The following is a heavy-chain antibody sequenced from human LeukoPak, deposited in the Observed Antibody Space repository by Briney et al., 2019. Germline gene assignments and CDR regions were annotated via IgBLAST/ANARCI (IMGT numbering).Heavy chain of an antibody. V-gene: IGHV1-69*13. J-gene: IGHJ4*02. CDR1: GYTFTGYY. Sequence: SVKVSCKVSGYTFTGYYMHWVRQAPGQGLEWMGGIIPIFGTANYAQKFQGRVTITADESTSTAYMELSSLRSEDTAVYYCARDRDGYNQVFDYWGQGTLVTVSS. D-gene: IGHD5-24*01. CDR3: ARDRDGYNQVFDY. CDR2: IIPIFGTA.